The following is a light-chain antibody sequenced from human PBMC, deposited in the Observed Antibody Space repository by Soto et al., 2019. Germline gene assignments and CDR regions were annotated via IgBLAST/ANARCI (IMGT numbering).Light chain of an antibody. CDR3: QQYDSTPPT. CDR2: GAS. V-gene: IGKV3-20*01. J-gene: IGKJ3*01. Sequence: EIALTQSPAPLSLSAGERATLSCRASQNIVNYLAWYQQKPGQAPRLLIFGASTRASGIPDRFSGSGSGTDCTLTISRLEPEDSAVYYCQQYDSTPPTLGPGTKVDIK. CDR1: QNIVNY.